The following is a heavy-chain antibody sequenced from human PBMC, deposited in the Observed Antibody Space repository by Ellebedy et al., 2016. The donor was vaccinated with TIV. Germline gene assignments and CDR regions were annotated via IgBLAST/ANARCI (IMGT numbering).Heavy chain of an antibody. Sequence: GESLKISCAASGFTFSSYAMTWVRQAPGKGLEWVSFISGGGGSTNYADSVQGRFTISRDISKNTLYLQMNSLRAEDTALYYCAKDTSVRGDGYTFDYWGQGTLVTVSS. CDR2: ISGGGGST. CDR3: AKDTSVRGDGYTFDY. CDR1: GFTFSSYA. J-gene: IGHJ4*02. V-gene: IGHV3-23*01. D-gene: IGHD5-24*01.